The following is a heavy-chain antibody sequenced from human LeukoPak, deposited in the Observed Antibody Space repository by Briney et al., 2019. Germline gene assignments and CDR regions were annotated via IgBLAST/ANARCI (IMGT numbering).Heavy chain of an antibody. CDR1: GFTFSSYS. J-gene: IGHJ4*02. CDR3: AREVPSSSIAARSFDY. D-gene: IGHD6-6*01. CDR2: ISSSSSTI. V-gene: IGHV3-48*01. Sequence: PGGSLRLSCAASGFTFSSYSMNWVRQAPGKGLEWVSYISSSSSTIYYADSVKGRFTISRDNSKNTLYLQMNSLRAEDTAVYYCAREVPSSSIAARSFDYWGQGTLVTVSS.